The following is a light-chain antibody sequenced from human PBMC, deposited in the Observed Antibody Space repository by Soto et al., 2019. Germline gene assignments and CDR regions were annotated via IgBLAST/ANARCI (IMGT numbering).Light chain of an antibody. CDR3: SSFAGNDNLI. CDR1: SSDVGAYDY. J-gene: IGLJ2*01. Sequence: QSALIQPPSASGSPGQSVTFSCTGTSSDVGAYDYVSWYQRHPGKAPQLIIYGVTKRPSGVPDRFSGSKSGNTASLTVSGLQAEDEAEYYCSSFAGNDNLIFGGGTQLTVL. V-gene: IGLV2-8*01. CDR2: GVT.